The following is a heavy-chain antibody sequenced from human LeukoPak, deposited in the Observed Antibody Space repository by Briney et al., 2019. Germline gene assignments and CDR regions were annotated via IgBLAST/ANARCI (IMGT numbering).Heavy chain of an antibody. CDR3: ARVSWFDELPNH. V-gene: IGHV4-34*01. D-gene: IGHD3-10*01. J-gene: IGHJ5*02. Sequence: PSETLSLTCAVYGGSFSGYYWSWIRQPPGKGLEWIGSIYYSGSTYYNPSLKSRVTISVDTSKNQFSLKLSSVTAADTAVYYCARVSWFDELPNHWGQGTLVSVSS. CDR2: IYYSGST. CDR1: GGSFSGYY.